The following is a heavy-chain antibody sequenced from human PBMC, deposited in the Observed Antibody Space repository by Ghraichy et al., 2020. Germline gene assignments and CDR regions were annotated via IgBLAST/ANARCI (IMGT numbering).Heavy chain of an antibody. CDR2: IIPIFGTA. CDR3: ARFGAVAGTPSGMDV. CDR1: GGTFSSYA. D-gene: IGHD6-19*01. J-gene: IGHJ6*02. V-gene: IGHV1-69*13. Sequence: SVKVSCKASGGTFSSYAIRWVRQAPGQGLEWMGGIIPIFGTANYAQKFQGRVTITADESTSTAYMELSSLRSEDTAVYYCARFGAVAGTPSGMDVWGQGTTVTVSS.